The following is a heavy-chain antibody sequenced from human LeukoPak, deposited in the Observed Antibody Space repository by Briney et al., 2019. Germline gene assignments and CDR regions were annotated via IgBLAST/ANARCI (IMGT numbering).Heavy chain of an antibody. CDR1: GFTFSSYA. J-gene: IGHJ4*02. D-gene: IGHD4-17*01. Sequence: GGSLRLSCASSGFTFSSYAMIWVRQAPGKGLEWVSGIGGSGVSTYYADSVKGRFTISRDNSKNTLYLQMNSLRVEDTAVYYCAKDFNQYGDGWAQGTLVTVSS. CDR2: IGGSGVST. CDR3: AKDFNQYGDG. V-gene: IGHV3-23*01.